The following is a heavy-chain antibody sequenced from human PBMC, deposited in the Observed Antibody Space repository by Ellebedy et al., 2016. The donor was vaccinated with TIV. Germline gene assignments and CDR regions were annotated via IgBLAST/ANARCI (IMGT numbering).Heavy chain of an antibody. V-gene: IGHV4-39*01. CDR3: VRHWDV. CDR2: ISSGGSI. Sequence: MPSETLSLTCTVSGDFISGTNYFWSWVRQSPGEGLQWIGSISSGGSIHYNPSLKSRVTVSSDTSKNQFSLRLTSMTAADTAIYYCVRHWDVWGNGTAVTVSS. CDR1: GDFISGTNYF. J-gene: IGHJ6*04.